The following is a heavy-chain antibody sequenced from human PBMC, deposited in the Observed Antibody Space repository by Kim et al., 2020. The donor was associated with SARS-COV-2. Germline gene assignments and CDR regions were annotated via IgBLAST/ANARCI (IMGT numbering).Heavy chain of an antibody. V-gene: IGHV3-30*18. CDR2: ISHDESDK. CDR3: AKDFNSCWALDY. Sequence: GGSLRLSCAASGFTFTSYGMHWVRQAPGKGLEWVAIISHDESDKHYADSVKGRFAISRDNSKNTLYLQMNSLRPEDTAVYYCAKDFNSCWALDYWGQGTLVTVSS. J-gene: IGHJ4*02. D-gene: IGHD6-19*01. CDR1: GFTFTSYG.